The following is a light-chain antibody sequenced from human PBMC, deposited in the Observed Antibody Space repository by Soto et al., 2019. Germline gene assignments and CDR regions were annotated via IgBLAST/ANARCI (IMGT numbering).Light chain of an antibody. V-gene: IGKV1-5*01. CDR2: DAS. J-gene: IGKJ1*01. CDR3: QQYNSYSAT. Sequence: DIQMNQSPSTLSASVGDRVTITCRASQSISSWLAWYQQKPGKAPKVLIYDASSLESGVPSRSSGSGSGTEFTLTISSLQPDDFATYYCQQYNSYSATFGQGTKVDFK. CDR1: QSISSW.